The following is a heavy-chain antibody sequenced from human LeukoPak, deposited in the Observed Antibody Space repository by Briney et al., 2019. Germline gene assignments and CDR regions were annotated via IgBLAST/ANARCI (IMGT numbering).Heavy chain of an antibody. J-gene: IGHJ1*01. V-gene: IGHV4-39*01. CDR1: GGSISSSRYF. CDR2: ISYSIRT. Sequence: SETRTLTCTVSGGSISSSRYFWGWIRQPPGKGGWGIGSISYSIRTYYSPSHTSRVTIPADTSENQFSLRLSSVTPAAPAVNYGARTQGNKSWQKFFQPGGQGTLVTVS. CDR3: ARTQGNKSWQKFFQP. D-gene: IGHD6-13*01.